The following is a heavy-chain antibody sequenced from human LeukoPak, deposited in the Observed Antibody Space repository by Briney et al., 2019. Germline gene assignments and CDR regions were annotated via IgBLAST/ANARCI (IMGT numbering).Heavy chain of an antibody. D-gene: IGHD4-23*01. Sequence: SETLSLTCTVSGGSISSYYWSWIRQPPGKGLEWIGYIYYSGSTNYNPSLKSRVTISVDTSKNQFSLKLSSVTAADTAVYYCARGVYGGNEVDYWGQGTLVTVSS. CDR1: GGSISSYY. CDR2: IYYSGST. J-gene: IGHJ4*02. CDR3: ARGVYGGNEVDY. V-gene: IGHV4-59*12.